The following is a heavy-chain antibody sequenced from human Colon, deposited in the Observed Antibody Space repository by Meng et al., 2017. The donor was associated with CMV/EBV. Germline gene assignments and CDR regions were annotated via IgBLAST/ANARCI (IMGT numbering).Heavy chain of an antibody. CDR3: ARDPGHGQSVTYDY. CDR2: IHSGGNT. Sequence: EVEVVESGGNLVQPWGFLRLSCACSGFSVTDKYMSWVRQAPGKGLEWVSAIHSGGNTYYADSVKGRFTISRDNSKNTLYLQMNSVRAEDTAVYHCARDPGHGQSVTYDYWGQGTLVTVSS. CDR1: GFSVTDKY. J-gene: IGHJ4*02. V-gene: IGHV3-66*01. D-gene: IGHD5-18*01.